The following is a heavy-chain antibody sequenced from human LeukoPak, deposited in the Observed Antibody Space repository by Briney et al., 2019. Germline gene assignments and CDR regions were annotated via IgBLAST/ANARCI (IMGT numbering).Heavy chain of an antibody. J-gene: IGHJ3*02. CDR3: ARDYGGYNDAFDI. Sequence: SETLSLTCAVYGGSFSGYYWSWIRQPPGKGLEWIGEINHSGSTNYDPSLKSRVTISVDTSKNQFSPKLSSVTAADTAVYYCARDYGGYNDAFDIWGQGTMVTVSS. CDR1: GGSFSGYY. V-gene: IGHV4-34*01. CDR2: INHSGST. D-gene: IGHD4-23*01.